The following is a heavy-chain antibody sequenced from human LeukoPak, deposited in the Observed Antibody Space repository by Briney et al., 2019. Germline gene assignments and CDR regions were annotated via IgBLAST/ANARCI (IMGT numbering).Heavy chain of an antibody. J-gene: IGHJ3*02. V-gene: IGHV3-53*05. Sequence: PGGSLRLSCAASGFTVSSNYMSWVRQAPGKGLEWVSVIYSGGSTYYADSVKGRFTISRDNSKNTLYLQMNSLRAEDTAVYYCAKQWDTVTLDAFDIWGQGTMVTVSS. CDR2: IYSGGST. CDR1: GFTVSSNY. D-gene: IGHD4-17*01. CDR3: AKQWDTVTLDAFDI.